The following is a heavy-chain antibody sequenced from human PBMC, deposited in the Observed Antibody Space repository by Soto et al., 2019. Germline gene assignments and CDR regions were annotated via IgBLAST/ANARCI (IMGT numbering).Heavy chain of an antibody. CDR2: IYYSGST. D-gene: IGHD2-21*02. Sequence: PSETLSLTCAVYGGSFSGYYWSWFRQPPGKGLEWIGYIYYSGSTYYNPSLKSRVTISVDTSKNQFSLKLSSVTAADAAVYYCASQSDVNFDYWGQGTLVTVSS. CDR3: ASQSDVNFDY. J-gene: IGHJ4*02. V-gene: IGHV4-30-4*08. CDR1: GGSFSGYY.